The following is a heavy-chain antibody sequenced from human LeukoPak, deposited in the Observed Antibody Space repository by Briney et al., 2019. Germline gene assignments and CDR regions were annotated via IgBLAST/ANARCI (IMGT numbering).Heavy chain of an antibody. CDR2: IIPILAIA. CDR3: ARDLRTTRRVGATSSFFDY. V-gene: IGHV1-69*04. J-gene: IGHJ4*02. CDR1: GGTFSSYA. D-gene: IGHD1-26*01. Sequence: SVKVSCKASGGTFSSYAISWVRQAPGQGLEWMGRIIPILAIANYAQKFQGRVTITADKSTSTAYMELSSLRSEDTAVYYCARDLRTTRRVGATSSFFDYWGQGTLVTVSS.